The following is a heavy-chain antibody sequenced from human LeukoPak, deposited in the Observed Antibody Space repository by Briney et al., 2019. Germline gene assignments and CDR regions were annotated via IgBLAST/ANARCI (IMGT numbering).Heavy chain of an antibody. V-gene: IGHV1-2*02. CDR2: INPNSGGT. Sequence: ASVKVSCKASGYTFTGYYMHWVRQAPGQGLEWMGWINPNSGGTNYAQKFQGRVTMTRDTSISTAYMELSRLGSDDTAVYYCARDREWELLGYYFDYWGQGTLVTVSS. D-gene: IGHD1-26*01. J-gene: IGHJ4*02. CDR3: ARDREWELLGYYFDY. CDR1: GYTFTGYY.